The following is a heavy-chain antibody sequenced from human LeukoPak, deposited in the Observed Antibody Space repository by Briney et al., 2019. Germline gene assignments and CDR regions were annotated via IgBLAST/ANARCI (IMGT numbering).Heavy chain of an antibody. D-gene: IGHD5-24*01. CDR3: ARRDSDRDGYNTRGYYFDY. CDR2: IYPGDSDT. J-gene: IGHJ4*02. Sequence: GESLKISCKGSGYSFTSYWIGWVRQMPGKGLEGMGIIYPGDSDTRYSPSFQGQVTISADKSISTAYLQWSSLKASDTAMYYCARRDSDRDGYNTRGYYFDYWGQGTLVTVSS. V-gene: IGHV5-51*01. CDR1: GYSFTSYW.